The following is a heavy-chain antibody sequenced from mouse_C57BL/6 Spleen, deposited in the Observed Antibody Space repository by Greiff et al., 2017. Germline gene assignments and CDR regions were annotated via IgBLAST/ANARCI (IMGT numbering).Heavy chain of an antibody. V-gene: IGHV1-50*01. CDR2: IDPSDSYT. Sequence: QVQLQQPGAELVKPGASVKLSCKASGYTFTSYWMQWVKQRPGQGLEWIGEIDPSDSYTNYNQKFKGKATLTVDTSSSTAYMQLSSLTSEDSAVYYCARSNDFDYWGKGTTLTVSS. CDR3: ARSNDFDY. J-gene: IGHJ2*01. CDR1: GYTFTSYW.